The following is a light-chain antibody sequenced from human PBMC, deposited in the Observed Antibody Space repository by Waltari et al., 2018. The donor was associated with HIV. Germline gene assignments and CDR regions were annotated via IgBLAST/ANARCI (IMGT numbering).Light chain of an antibody. CDR3: CSYAGRFTYV. J-gene: IGLJ1*01. V-gene: IGLV2-11*01. Sequence: QSALTQPRSVSGSPGQSVTISCTGTTVGNYVFVSWYQQYPGKAPKVLIYDVNKRPSRVPDRFSGSKSFHTASLTISGLQPEDEADYFCCSYAGRFTYVFGTGTKVTVL. CDR1: TVGNYVF. CDR2: DVN.